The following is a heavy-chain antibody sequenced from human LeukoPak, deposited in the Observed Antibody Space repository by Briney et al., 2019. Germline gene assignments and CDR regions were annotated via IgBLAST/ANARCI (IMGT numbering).Heavy chain of an antibody. CDR1: GGTFSSYA. CDR3: ASNTIFGVVIVDH. CDR2: IIPIFGTA. D-gene: IGHD3-3*01. Sequence: ASVKVSCKXSGGTFSSYAISWVRQAPGQGLEWMGRIIPIFGTANYAQKFQGRVTITTDESTSTAYMELSSLRSEDTAVYYCASNTIFGVVIVDHWGQGTLVTVSS. V-gene: IGHV1-69*05. J-gene: IGHJ4*02.